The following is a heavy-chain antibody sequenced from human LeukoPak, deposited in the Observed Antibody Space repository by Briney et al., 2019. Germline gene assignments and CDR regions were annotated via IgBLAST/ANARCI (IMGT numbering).Heavy chain of an antibody. D-gene: IGHD5-24*01. CDR1: GFAFSGSA. J-gene: IGHJ4*02. CDR2: IRSRANNYAT. Sequence: GGSLRLSCAASGFAFSGSAIHWVRQASGKGLEWVGHIRSRANNYATAYAASVKGRFTVSRDDSKNTAYLEMKSLKTEDTAVYYCTSEDGSDYWGRGTLVTVSS. V-gene: IGHV3-73*01. CDR3: TSEDGSDY.